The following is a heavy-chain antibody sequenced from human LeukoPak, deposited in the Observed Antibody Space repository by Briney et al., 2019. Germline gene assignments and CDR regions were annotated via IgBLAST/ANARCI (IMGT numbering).Heavy chain of an antibody. V-gene: IGHV3-53*01. Sequence: GGSLRLSCAAFGLTVSSNYMSWVRQAPGKGLEWVSVIYSGDSTYYADSVKGRFTFSRDNSKNTVYLQMNSLRAEDTAVYYCAGNYFDRSGYSYYFDYWGQGTLVTVSS. CDR2: IYSGDST. CDR1: GLTVSSNY. CDR3: AGNYFDRSGYSYYFDY. J-gene: IGHJ4*02. D-gene: IGHD3-22*01.